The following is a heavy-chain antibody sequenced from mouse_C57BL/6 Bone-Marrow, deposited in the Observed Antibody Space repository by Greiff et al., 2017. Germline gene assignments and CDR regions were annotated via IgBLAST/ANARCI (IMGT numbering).Heavy chain of an antibody. CDR2: ISSGGSYT. CDR3: ARHGYSMIPCAY. J-gene: IGHJ3*01. D-gene: IGHD2-3*01. V-gene: IGHV5-6*01. CDR1: GFTFSSYG. Sequence: EVKLVESGGDLVKPGGSLKLSCAASGFTFSSYGMSWVRQTPDKRLEWVATISSGGSYTNYPDSVKGRFTISRDNAKNTLYLQMSSLKSEDTAMYYCARHGYSMIPCAYWGQGTLVTVSA.